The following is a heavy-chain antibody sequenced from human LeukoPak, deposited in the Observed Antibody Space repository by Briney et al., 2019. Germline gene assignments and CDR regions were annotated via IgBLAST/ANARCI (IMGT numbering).Heavy chain of an antibody. J-gene: IGHJ3*02. CDR1: GGTFSSYA. V-gene: IGHV1-69*05. CDR3: ARGVALQNAFDI. CDR2: IIPIFGTA. Sequence: GASVKVSCKASGGTFSSYAISWVRQAPGQGLEWMGGIIPIFGTANYAQKFQGRVTITTDESASTAYMELSSLRSEDTAVYYCARGVALQNAFDIWGQGTMVTVSS. D-gene: IGHD1-1*01.